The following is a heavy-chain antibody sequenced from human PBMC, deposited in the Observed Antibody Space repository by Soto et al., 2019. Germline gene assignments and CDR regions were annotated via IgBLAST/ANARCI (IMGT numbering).Heavy chain of an antibody. CDR3: ARDQTGITTAGGGRIDR. V-gene: IGHV3-30-3*01. CDR1: GFTFSTHA. D-gene: IGHD6-13*01. Sequence: QVQLVESGGGVVQPGRSLRLSCAASGFTFSTHAMHWVRQAPGKGLECVAIVSFDGSNKYYADSVKGRFTISRDNSKXXXXXQMSGLTPEDTAFYYCARDQTGITTAGGGRIDRWGQGTLVTVSS. CDR2: VSFDGSNK. J-gene: IGHJ5*02.